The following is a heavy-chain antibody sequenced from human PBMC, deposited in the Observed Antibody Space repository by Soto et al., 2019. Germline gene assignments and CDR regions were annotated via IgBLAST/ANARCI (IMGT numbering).Heavy chain of an antibody. CDR1: GGSFSGFY. CDR2: INHSGTT. D-gene: IGHD2-21*01. V-gene: IGHV4-34*01. J-gene: IGHJ6*02. Sequence: SETLSLTCAVSGGSFSGFYWTWIRQPPGEGLEWIGEINHSGTTNINPSLSSRLTISLDSSKKHSSLKLTSMAAADAAVYYCARADRTLVSSYGLDVWGQGTTVTVSS. CDR3: ARADRTLVSSYGLDV.